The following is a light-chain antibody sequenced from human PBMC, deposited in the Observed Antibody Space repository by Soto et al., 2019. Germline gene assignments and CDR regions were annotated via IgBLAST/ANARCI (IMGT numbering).Light chain of an antibody. V-gene: IGKV3-20*01. Sequence: EIVLTQSPGPLSLSPGERATLSCRAGQSVSSSSLAWYQQKPGQAPRLLIYGTSRRATGIPDRFSGSGSGTDFTLTISRLEPEDFAVYYCQQYGRSPLTFGGGTKVEIK. CDR1: QSVSSSS. J-gene: IGKJ4*01. CDR2: GTS. CDR3: QQYGRSPLT.